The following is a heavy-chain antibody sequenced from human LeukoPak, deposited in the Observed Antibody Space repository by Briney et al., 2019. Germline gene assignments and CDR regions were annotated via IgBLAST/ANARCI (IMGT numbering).Heavy chain of an antibody. CDR2: MSYDGNNM. Sequence: GGSLRLSCAASGFTFSSYAMHWVRQAPGKGLEWVAVMSYDGNNMYYADSVKGRFTISRDNSKNTLSLQMDRLRVEDTAIYYCARAKGPSGLDYWGQGTLVSVSS. J-gene: IGHJ4*02. V-gene: IGHV3-30-3*01. CDR1: GFTFSSYA. CDR3: ARAKGPSGLDY.